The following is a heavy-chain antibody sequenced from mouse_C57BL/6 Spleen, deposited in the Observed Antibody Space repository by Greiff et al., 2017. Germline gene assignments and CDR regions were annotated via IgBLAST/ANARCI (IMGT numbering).Heavy chain of an antibody. D-gene: IGHD2-4*01. V-gene: IGHV1-69*01. Sequence: QVQLQQPGAELVMPGASVKLSCKASGYTFTSYWMHWVKQRPGQGLEWIGEIDPSDSYTNYNQKFKGKSTLTVDKSSRTAYMQLSSLTSEDSAVYYCARKGDYDYAMDYWGQGTSVTVSS. J-gene: IGHJ4*01. CDR1: GYTFTSYW. CDR2: IDPSDSYT. CDR3: ARKGDYDYAMDY.